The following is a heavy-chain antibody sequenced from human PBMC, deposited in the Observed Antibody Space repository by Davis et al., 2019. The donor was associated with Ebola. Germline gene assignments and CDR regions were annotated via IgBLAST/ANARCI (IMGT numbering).Heavy chain of an antibody. D-gene: IGHD2-15*01. CDR3: ARGDSTLVRGGRGWHYPMDD. Sequence: ASVKVSCKASGYTLTGYYIHWVRQAPGQGPEWMGWLNPNNGGTKLAQKFQGRVTLTRDTSIKTAYMELKILKSDDTALYYCARGDSTLVRGGRGWHYPMDDWGQGTMVTVSS. CDR2: LNPNNGGT. V-gene: IGHV1-2*02. CDR1: GYTLTGYY. J-gene: IGHJ6*02.